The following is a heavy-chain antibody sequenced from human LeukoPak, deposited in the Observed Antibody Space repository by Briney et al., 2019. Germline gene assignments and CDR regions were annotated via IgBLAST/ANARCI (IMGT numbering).Heavy chain of an antibody. CDR3: ARDLREGDSSGYYQGDFDY. Sequence: SETLSLTCTVSGYSISSGYYWGWIRQPPGKGLEWIGSIYHSGSTYYNPSLKSRVTISVDTSKNQFSLKLSSVTAADTAVYYCARDLREGDSSGYYQGDFDYWGQGTLVTVSS. V-gene: IGHV4-38-2*02. CDR1: GYSISSGYY. D-gene: IGHD3-22*01. J-gene: IGHJ4*02. CDR2: IYHSGST.